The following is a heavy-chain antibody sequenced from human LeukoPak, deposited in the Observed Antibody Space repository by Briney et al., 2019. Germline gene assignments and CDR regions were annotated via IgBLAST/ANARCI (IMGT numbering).Heavy chain of an antibody. Sequence: PGGSLRLSCAASGFTFRCYAMSSVRQTPGKGLEWVSDISGRVDSTYYAHSVRGRFTIYRDNSKNTLYLQMNSLRAEDRAVYYCAKRRDGYNYLVYWGQGTLVTVSS. J-gene: IGHJ4*02. V-gene: IGHV3-23*01. D-gene: IGHD5-24*01. CDR1: GFTFRCYA. CDR2: ISGRVDST. CDR3: AKRRDGYNYLVY.